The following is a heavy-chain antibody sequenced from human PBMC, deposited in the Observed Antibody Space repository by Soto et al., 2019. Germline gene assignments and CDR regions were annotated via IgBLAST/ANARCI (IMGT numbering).Heavy chain of an antibody. J-gene: IGHJ4*02. CDR3: ARASYYYDSSGCYNY. CDR1: GGTFSSYA. V-gene: IGHV1-69*13. D-gene: IGHD3-22*01. CDR2: IIPIFGTA. Sequence: SVKVSCKASGGTFSSYAISWVRQAPGQGLEWMGGIIPIFGTANYAQKFQGRVTITADESTSTAYMELSSLRSEDTAVYYCARASYYYDSSGCYNYWGQGTLVTVSS.